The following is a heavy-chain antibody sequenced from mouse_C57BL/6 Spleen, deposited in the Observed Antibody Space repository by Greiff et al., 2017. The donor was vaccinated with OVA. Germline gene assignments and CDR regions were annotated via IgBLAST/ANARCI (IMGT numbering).Heavy chain of an antibody. J-gene: IGHJ2*01. CDR1: GYAFSSYW. Sequence: VQLQESGAELVKPGASVKISCKASGYAFSSYWMNWVKQRPGKGLEWIGQIYPGDGDTNYNGKFKGKATLTADKSSSTAYMQLSSLTSEDSAVYFCARDRYYYGSSWYFDYWGKGTTLTVSS. CDR3: ARDRYYYGSSWYFDY. CDR2: IYPGDGDT. D-gene: IGHD1-1*01. V-gene: IGHV1-80*01.